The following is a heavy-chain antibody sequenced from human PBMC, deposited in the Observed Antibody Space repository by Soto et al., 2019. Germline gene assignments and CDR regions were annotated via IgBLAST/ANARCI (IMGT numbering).Heavy chain of an antibody. J-gene: IGHJ4*02. V-gene: IGHV4-59*01. Sequence: SETLSLTCTVSGGSISSYYWSWIRQPPGKGLEWIGYIYYSGSTNYNPSLKSRVTISVDTSKNQSSLKLSSVTAADTAVSYCARGGYYDFWSGYYAVEFDFDYWGQGTLVTVS. CDR1: GGSISSYY. CDR2: IYYSGST. D-gene: IGHD3-3*01. CDR3: ARGGYYDFWSGYYAVEFDFDY.